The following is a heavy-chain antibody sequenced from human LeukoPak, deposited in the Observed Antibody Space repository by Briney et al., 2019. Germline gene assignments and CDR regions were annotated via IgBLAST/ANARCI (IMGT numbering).Heavy chain of an antibody. CDR3: ARAYCSSDTCNGDFDI. Sequence: GESLKISCKGSGYSFTNFWIGWVRQMPGKGLEWMGIIYGGDSDTIYSPSFQGQVTISADKSVNTAYLQWSSLKASDTAMYYCARAYCSSDTCNGDFDIWGQGTMVTVSS. CDR1: GYSFTNFW. CDR2: IYGGDSDT. V-gene: IGHV5-51*01. J-gene: IGHJ3*02. D-gene: IGHD2-2*01.